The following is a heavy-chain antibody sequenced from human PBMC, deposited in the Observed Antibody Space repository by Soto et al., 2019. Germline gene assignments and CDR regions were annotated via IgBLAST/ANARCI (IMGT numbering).Heavy chain of an antibody. V-gene: IGHV2-5*02. Sequence: SGPTMVNPTQTLTLTCTFSGFSLSTSGVGLGWIRQPPGKALEWLALIYWDDDKRYSPSLKSRLTITKDTSKNQVVLTMTNMDPVDTATYYCAHGIVGATTGNWFDPWGQGTLVTVSS. CDR1: GFSLSTSGVG. CDR3: AHGIVGATTGNWFDP. D-gene: IGHD1-26*01. J-gene: IGHJ5*02. CDR2: IYWDDDK.